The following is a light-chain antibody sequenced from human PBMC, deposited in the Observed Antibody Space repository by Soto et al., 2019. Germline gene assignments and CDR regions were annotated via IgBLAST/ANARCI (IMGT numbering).Light chain of an antibody. V-gene: IGKV3-20*01. CDR3: QQYSSSPPT. J-gene: IGKJ1*01. Sequence: EIVLTQSPGTLSLSPGERATLSCRASQSVSNNYLAWYQRKPGQTPRLLIYGASSRATGIPDRFSGSGSGTDFTLTISRLEPEDFAVYYCQQYSSSPPTFGQGTKV. CDR2: GAS. CDR1: QSVSNNY.